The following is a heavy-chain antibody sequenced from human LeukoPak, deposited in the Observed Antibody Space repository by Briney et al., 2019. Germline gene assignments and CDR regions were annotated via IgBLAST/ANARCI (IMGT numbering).Heavy chain of an antibody. CDR3: EIIAAAGGLS. J-gene: IGHJ5*02. Sequence: GGSLRLSCAAPGFTFSSYSMNWVRQAPGKGLEWVSSISSSSSYIYYADSVKGRFTISRDNAKNSLYLQMNSLRAEDTAVYYCEIIAAAGGLSWGQGTLVTVSS. D-gene: IGHD6-13*01. CDR2: ISSSSSYI. CDR1: GFTFSSYS. V-gene: IGHV3-21*01.